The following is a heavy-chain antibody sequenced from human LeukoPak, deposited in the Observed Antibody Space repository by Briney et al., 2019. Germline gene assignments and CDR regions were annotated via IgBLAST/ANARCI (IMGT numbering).Heavy chain of an antibody. CDR2: IYYSGST. CDR3: ARDIRVHQYCSGGSCYSRHFDY. Sequence: SETLSLTCAVYGGSFSGYYWSWIRQHPGKGLEWIGYIYYSGSTYYNPSLKSRVTISVDTSKNQFSLKLSSVTAADTAVYYCARDIRVHQYCSGGSCYSRHFDYWGQGTLVTVSS. D-gene: IGHD2-15*01. CDR1: GGSFSGYY. J-gene: IGHJ4*02. V-gene: IGHV4-31*11.